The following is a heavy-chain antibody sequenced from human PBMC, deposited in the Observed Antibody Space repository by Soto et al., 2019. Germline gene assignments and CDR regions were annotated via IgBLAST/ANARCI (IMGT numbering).Heavy chain of an antibody. Sequence: ASVKVSCKASGGTFSTYAIDWVRQAPGQGLEWMGGIIPLFGTAKYAQNFQGRITITADESTNTAYMELRSLRSQDTAVYYCARGVHYDSSGYCYFYWGQGTLVTVSS. CDR3: ARGVHYDSSGYCYFY. CDR2: IIPLFGTA. CDR1: GGTFSTYA. D-gene: IGHD3-22*01. V-gene: IGHV1-69*13. J-gene: IGHJ4*02.